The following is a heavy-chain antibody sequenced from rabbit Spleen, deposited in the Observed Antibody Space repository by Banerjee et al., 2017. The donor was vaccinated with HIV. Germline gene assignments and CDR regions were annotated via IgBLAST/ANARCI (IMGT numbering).Heavy chain of an antibody. J-gene: IGHJ4*01. D-gene: IGHD1-1*01. CDR1: GFDFSTYG. CDR2: INIVTGKS. CDR3: ARDLVAVIGWNFNL. Sequence: QEQLVESGGGLVQPGGSLKLSRKASGFDFSTYGVTWVRQAPGKGLEWIACINIVTGKSVYASWAKGRFTMSRTSSTTVTLQMTSLTAADTATYFCARDLVAVIGWNFNLWDPGTLVTVS. V-gene: IGHV1S45*01.